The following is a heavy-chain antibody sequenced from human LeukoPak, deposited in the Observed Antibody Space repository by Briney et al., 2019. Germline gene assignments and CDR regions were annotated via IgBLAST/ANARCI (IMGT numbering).Heavy chain of an antibody. Sequence: GGSLRLSCAASGFTFSSYSMNWVRQAPGKGLEWVSSISSSSSYIYYADSVKGRFTISRDNAKNSLYLQMNSLRAEDTAVYYCARTLMGWWEFHYDLKPYDYWGQGTLVTVSS. CDR1: GFTFSSYS. J-gene: IGHJ4*02. D-gene: IGHD1-26*01. V-gene: IGHV3-21*04. CDR3: ARTLMGWWEFHYDLKPYDY. CDR2: ISSSSSYI.